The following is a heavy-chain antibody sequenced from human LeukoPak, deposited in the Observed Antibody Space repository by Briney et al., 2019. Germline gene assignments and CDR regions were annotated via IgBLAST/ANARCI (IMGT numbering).Heavy chain of an antibody. CDR3: ATWRGSGSYGGYFDY. J-gene: IGHJ4*02. CDR1: GFIFSNYG. D-gene: IGHD3-10*01. Sequence: GGSLRLSCATSGFIFSNYGMHWVRQAPGKGLEWVAIIYDDGSKKNYADSVRGRFTISRDNSKNTLYLQMNSLRVEDTAVYYCATWRGSGSYGGYFDYWGQGTPVTVSS. V-gene: IGHV3-33*01. CDR2: IYDDGSKK.